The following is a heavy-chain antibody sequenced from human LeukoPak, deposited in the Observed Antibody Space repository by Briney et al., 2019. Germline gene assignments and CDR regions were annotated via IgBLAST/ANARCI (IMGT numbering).Heavy chain of an antibody. D-gene: IGHD2-15*01. V-gene: IGHV5-10-1*01. Sequence: GESLRISCKGSGYSFTNYWISWVRQMPGKGLEWMGRIDPSDSYTNYSPSFQGHVTISADKSISTAYLQWSGLKASDTAMYYCARRTCSGGSCLDAFDIWGQGTMVTVSS. CDR1: GYSFTNYW. CDR3: ARRTCSGGSCLDAFDI. J-gene: IGHJ3*02. CDR2: IDPSDSYT.